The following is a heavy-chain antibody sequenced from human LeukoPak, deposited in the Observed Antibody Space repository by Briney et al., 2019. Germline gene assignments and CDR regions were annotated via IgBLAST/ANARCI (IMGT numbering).Heavy chain of an antibody. D-gene: IGHD3-22*01. CDR1: GGSISSYY. J-gene: IGHJ5*02. CDR2: IYYSGST. V-gene: IGHV4-59*08. Sequence: SETLSLTCTVSGGSISSYYWSWIRQPPGKGLEWIGYIYYSGSTNYNPSLKSRVTISVDTSKNQFSLKLSSVTAADTAVYYCARHLAEYYYDSSGSWFDPWGQGTLVTVSS. CDR3: ARHLAEYYYDSSGSWFDP.